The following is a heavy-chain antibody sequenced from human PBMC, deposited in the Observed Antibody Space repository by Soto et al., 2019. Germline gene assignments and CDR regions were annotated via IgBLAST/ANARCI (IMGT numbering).Heavy chain of an antibody. CDR1: GFTFSSYG. V-gene: IGHV3-30*18. Sequence: PGGSLRLSCAASGFTFSSYGMHWVRQAPGKGLEWVAVISYDGSNKYYADSVKGRFAISRDNSKNTLYPQMNSLRAEDTAVYYCAKESVPDVWGQGTTVTVSS. CDR3: AKESVPDV. D-gene: IGHD2-2*01. CDR2: ISYDGSNK. J-gene: IGHJ6*02.